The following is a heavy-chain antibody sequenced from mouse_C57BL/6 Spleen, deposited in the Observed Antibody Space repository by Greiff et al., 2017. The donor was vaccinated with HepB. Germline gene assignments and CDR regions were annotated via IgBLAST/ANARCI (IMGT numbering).Heavy chain of an antibody. CDR3: AREPGMDY. D-gene: IGHD4-1*01. V-gene: IGHV1-50*01. Sequence: VQLQQPGAELVKPGASVKLSCKASGYTFTSYWMQWVKQRPGQGLEWIGEIDTSDSYTNYNQKFKGKATLTVDTSSSTAYMQLSSLTSEDSAVYYCAREPGMDYWGQGTTLTVSS. J-gene: IGHJ2*01. CDR1: GYTFTSYW. CDR2: IDTSDSYT.